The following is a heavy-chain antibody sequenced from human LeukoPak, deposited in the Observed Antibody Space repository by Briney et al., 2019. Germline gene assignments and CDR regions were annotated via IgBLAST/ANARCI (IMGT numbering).Heavy chain of an antibody. D-gene: IGHD3-10*01. CDR2: ISGSGGST. V-gene: IGHV3-23*01. Sequence: PGGSLRLSCAASGFTFSSYAMSWVRQAPGKGLEWVSAISGSGGSTYYADSVKGRFTISRDNSKNTLYLQMNSLRAEDTAVYYCAKDLWFGESPSYGMDVWGQGTTVTVSS. CDR3: AKDLWFGESPSYGMDV. J-gene: IGHJ6*02. CDR1: GFTFSSYA.